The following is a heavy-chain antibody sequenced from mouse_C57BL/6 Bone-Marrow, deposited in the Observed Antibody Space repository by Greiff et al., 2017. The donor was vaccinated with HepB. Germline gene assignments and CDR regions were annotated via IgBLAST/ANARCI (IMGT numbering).Heavy chain of an antibody. CDR2: IRLKSDNYAT. CDR3: TGGTTVVATDY. CDR1: GFTFSNYW. J-gene: IGHJ2*01. Sequence: EVNVVESGGGLVQPGGSMKLSCVASGFTFSNYWMNWVRQSPEKGLEWVAQIRLKSDNYATHYAESVKGRFTISRDDSKSSVYLQMNNLRAEDTGIYYCTGGTTVVATDYWGQGTTLTVSS. V-gene: IGHV6-3*01. D-gene: IGHD1-1*01.